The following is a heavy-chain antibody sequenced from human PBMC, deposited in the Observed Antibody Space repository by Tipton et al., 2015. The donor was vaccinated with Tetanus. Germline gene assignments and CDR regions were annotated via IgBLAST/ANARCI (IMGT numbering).Heavy chain of an antibody. D-gene: IGHD6-19*01. CDR3: ARNTVAGTVTFDY. CDR1: GGSISSYY. J-gene: IGHJ4*02. CDR2: IYYSGST. Sequence: LRLSCTVSGGSISSYYWSWIRQPPGKGLEWIGYIYYSGSTNYNPPLKSRVTISVDTSKNQFSLKLSSVTAADTAVYYCARNTVAGTVTFDYWGQGTLVTVSS. V-gene: IGHV4-59*12.